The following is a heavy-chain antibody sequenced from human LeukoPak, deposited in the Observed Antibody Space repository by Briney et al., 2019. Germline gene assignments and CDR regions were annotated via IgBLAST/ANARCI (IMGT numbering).Heavy chain of an antibody. V-gene: IGHV3-66*02. CDR2: IYSGGST. CDR3: ARVSSGWYIGAFDI. J-gene: IGHJ3*02. CDR1: GFTVSSNY. D-gene: IGHD6-19*01. Sequence: TGGSLRLSCAASGFTVSSNYMSWVRRAPGKGLEWVSVIYSGGSTYYADSVKGRFTISRDNSKNTLYLQMNSLRVEDTAVYYCARVSSGWYIGAFDIWGQGTMVTVSS.